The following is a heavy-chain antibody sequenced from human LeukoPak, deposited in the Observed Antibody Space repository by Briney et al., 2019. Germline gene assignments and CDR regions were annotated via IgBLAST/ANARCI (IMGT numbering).Heavy chain of an antibody. V-gene: IGHV5-51*01. Sequence: PGESLKISCKASGYTFSNFWIGWVRQMPGKGLEWMGIIYPGDSDTIYSPSFEGQVTISADKSISTAYLQWSSLRASDTAMYYCARASGAVAGKGNEYWGQGTLVTVSS. CDR2: IYPGDSDT. J-gene: IGHJ4*02. CDR1: GYTFSNFW. CDR3: ARASGAVAGKGNEY. D-gene: IGHD6-19*01.